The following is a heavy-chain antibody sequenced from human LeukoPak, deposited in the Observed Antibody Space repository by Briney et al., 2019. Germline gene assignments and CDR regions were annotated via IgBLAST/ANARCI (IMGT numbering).Heavy chain of an antibody. CDR2: INPNSGGT. CDR1: GYTFTGYY. V-gene: IGHV1-2*02. D-gene: IGHD1-26*01. CDR3: ARGGSWDGDCYFCYMDV. Sequence: ASVKVSCKASGYTFTGYYMHWVRQAPGQGLEWMGWINPNSGGTNYAQKFQGRVTMTRDTSISTAYMELSRLRSADTAVYYCARGGSWDGDCYFCYMDVWGKGTTVTVSS. J-gene: IGHJ6*03.